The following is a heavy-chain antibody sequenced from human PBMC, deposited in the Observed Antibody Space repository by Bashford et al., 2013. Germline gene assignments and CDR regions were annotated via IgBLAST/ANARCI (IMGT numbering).Heavy chain of an antibody. V-gene: IGHV3-30*18. CDR3: AKAGSDNERLDV. Sequence: GGSLRLSCAASGFTFTTYGMHWVRQAPGKGLECVAVTSYDGSNKYYADSVKGRFTISRDNSKNTVYLQMNSLRAEDTAVYYCAKAGSDNERLDVWGQGTTVTVSS. CDR2: TSYDGSNK. CDR1: GFTFTTYG. D-gene: IGHD3-10*01. J-gene: IGHJ6*02.